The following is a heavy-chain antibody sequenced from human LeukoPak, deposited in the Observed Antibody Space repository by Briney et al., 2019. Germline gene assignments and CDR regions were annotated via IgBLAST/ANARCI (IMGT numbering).Heavy chain of an antibody. D-gene: IGHD2-15*01. CDR3: ASTRPYCSGGSCVNDAFGI. V-gene: IGHV4-61*02. Sequence: SETLSLTCTVSGGSISSGSYYWSWIRQPAGKGLEWIGRIYTSGSTNYNPSLKSRVTISVDTSKNRFSLKLSSVTAADTAVYYCASTRPYCSGGSCVNDAFGIWGQGTMVTVSS. J-gene: IGHJ3*02. CDR2: IYTSGST. CDR1: GGSISSGSYY.